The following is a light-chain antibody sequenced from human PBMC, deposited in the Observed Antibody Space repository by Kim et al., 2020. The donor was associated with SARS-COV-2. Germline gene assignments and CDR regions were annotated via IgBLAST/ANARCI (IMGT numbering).Light chain of an antibody. CDR2: YDS. J-gene: IGLJ3*02. CDR1: NIGSKS. CDR3: QVWDSSSDNWV. Sequence: SYELTQPPSVSVAPGKTARITCGGNNIGSKSVHWYQQKPGQAPVLVIYYDSDRPSGIPERFSGSNSGNTATLTISRVEAGDEAGYYCQVWDSSSDNWVFG. V-gene: IGLV3-21*04.